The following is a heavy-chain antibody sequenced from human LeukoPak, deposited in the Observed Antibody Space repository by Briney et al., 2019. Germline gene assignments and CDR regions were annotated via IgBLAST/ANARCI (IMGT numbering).Heavy chain of an antibody. Sequence: SETLSLTCAVYGGSFSGYYWSWIRQPPGKGLEWIGEINHSGSTNYNPSLKSRVTISVDTSKNQFSLKLSSVTAADTAVYYCARDRYSSGWDPHFDYWGQGTLVTVSS. J-gene: IGHJ4*02. V-gene: IGHV4-34*01. D-gene: IGHD6-19*01. CDR2: INHSGST. CDR3: ARDRYSSGWDPHFDY. CDR1: GGSFSGYY.